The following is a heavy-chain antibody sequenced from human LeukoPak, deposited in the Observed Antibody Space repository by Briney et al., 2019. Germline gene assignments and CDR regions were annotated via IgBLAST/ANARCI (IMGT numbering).Heavy chain of an antibody. D-gene: IGHD5-18*01. Sequence: GRSLRLSCAASGFTFSSYGMHWVRQAPGKGLEWVAVISYDGSNKYYADSVKGRFTISRDNSKNTLYLQMNSLGAEDTAVYYCAKGGYSYGFGLIDYWGQRTLVTVSS. J-gene: IGHJ4*02. CDR2: ISYDGSNK. V-gene: IGHV3-30*18. CDR3: AKGGYSYGFGLIDY. CDR1: GFTFSSYG.